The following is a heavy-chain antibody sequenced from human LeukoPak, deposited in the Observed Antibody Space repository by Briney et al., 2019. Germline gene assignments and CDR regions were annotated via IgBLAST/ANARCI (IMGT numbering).Heavy chain of an antibody. D-gene: IGHD1-26*01. CDR1: GYSIYSDYF. Sequence: SETLSLTCAVSGYSIYSDYFWAWMRQPPGEGLEWIGSIHHSGTIYYNPSLKSRVTISVGTSENHFSLKLSSVTAADTALYYCARHSRVIVGAICAFDFWGQGTKVTVSS. J-gene: IGHJ3*01. CDR2: IHHSGTI. CDR3: ARHSRVIVGAICAFDF. V-gene: IGHV4-38-2*01.